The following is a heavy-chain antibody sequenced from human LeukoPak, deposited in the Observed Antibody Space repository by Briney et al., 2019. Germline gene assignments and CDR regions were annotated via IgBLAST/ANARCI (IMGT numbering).Heavy chain of an antibody. Sequence: PGGSLRLSCAASGFMFSRYSMNWVRQAPGKGLEWLSYITSSGSAVYYADSVRGRFTISRDNVKKSLYLQMNSLRAEDTAVYYCASQWELHPAFWGQGTLVTVSS. CDR3: ASQWELHPAF. D-gene: IGHD1-26*01. J-gene: IGHJ4*02. CDR1: GFMFSRYS. CDR2: ITSSGSAV. V-gene: IGHV3-48*01.